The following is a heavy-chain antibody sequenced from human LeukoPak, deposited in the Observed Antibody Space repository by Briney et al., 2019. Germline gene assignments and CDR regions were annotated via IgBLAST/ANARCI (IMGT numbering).Heavy chain of an antibody. CDR2: IELDGSDT. CDR1: GFSFNRFA. CDR3: AKDEGRLINNWYRQY. D-gene: IGHD1-1*01. J-gene: IGHJ4*02. Sequence: GGSLRLSCGASGFSFNRFAMTWVRQAPGRGLEWVSTIELDGSDTYYADSVKGRFAVSRDNSKNTLYLRLNSLRAEDAAVYYCAKDEGRLINNWYRQYWGQGTLVTVSS. V-gene: IGHV3-23*01.